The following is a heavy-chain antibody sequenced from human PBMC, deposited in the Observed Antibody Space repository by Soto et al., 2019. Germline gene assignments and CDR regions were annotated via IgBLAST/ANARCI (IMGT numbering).Heavy chain of an antibody. CDR2: FDPEDGET. Sequence: GASVKVSCKVSGYTLTELSMHWVRQAPGKGLEWMGGFDPEDGETIYAQKFQGRVTMTEDTSTDTAYMELSSLRSEDTAVYYCATDRSCSGGSCYTPGGAFDIWGQGTMVTVPS. CDR1: GYTLTELS. J-gene: IGHJ3*02. D-gene: IGHD2-15*01. CDR3: ATDRSCSGGSCYTPGGAFDI. V-gene: IGHV1-24*01.